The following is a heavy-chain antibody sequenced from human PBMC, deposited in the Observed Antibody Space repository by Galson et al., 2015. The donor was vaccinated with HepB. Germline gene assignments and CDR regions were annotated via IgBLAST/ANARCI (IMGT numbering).Heavy chain of an antibody. CDR3: QIGHYFDS. D-gene: IGHD2-21*01. CDR2: ISSNGKGI. CDR1: GFDFNDRY. Sequence: SLRFSCAAAGFDFNDRYMSWIRQAPGKGLEWISYISSNGKGIYYADSVKGRFTISRDNAKNLLYLQMNSVRAEDTAVYYCQIGHYFDSWGQGTLVIVSS. J-gene: IGHJ4*02. V-gene: IGHV3-11*01.